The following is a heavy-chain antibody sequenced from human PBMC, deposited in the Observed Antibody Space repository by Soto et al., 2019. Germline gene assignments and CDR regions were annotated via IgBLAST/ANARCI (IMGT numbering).Heavy chain of an antibody. D-gene: IGHD5-18*01. V-gene: IGHV4-59*01. Sequence: PSETLSLTCTVSGGSFSTYYWNWIRQPPGKGLEWIGYIHYTRSTSYNPSLKSRVTISMDTSKTQFSLKVRSVTSADTAVYYCARLPGNTYGLFDYWGQGALVTVSS. CDR1: GGSFSTYY. J-gene: IGHJ4*02. CDR2: IHYTRST. CDR3: ARLPGNTYGLFDY.